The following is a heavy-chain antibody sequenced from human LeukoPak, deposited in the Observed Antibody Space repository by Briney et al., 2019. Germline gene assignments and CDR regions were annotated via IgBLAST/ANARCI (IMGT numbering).Heavy chain of an antibody. V-gene: IGHV3-23*01. Sequence: GGSLRLSCAASGFTFSSYAMSWVRQAPGKGLEWVSGISESGDNTYYADSVRGRFTVSRDNSKNTLYLQMNSLRAEDTAIYYCAKGSGYDTDFDYWGQGTLVTVSS. CDR1: GFTFSSYA. D-gene: IGHD3-9*01. J-gene: IGHJ4*02. CDR2: ISESGDNT. CDR3: AKGSGYDTDFDY.